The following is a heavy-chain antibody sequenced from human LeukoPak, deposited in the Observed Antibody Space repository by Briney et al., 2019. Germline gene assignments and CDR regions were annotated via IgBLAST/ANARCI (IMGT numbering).Heavy chain of an antibody. D-gene: IGHD3-22*01. J-gene: IGHJ4*02. CDR3: ARGSNYYDSSGYPY. CDR2: ISYDGSNK. CDR1: GFTFSSYG. V-gene: IGHV3-30*03. Sequence: PGRSLRLSCAASGFTFSSYGMHWVRQAPGKGLEWVAVISYDGSNKYYGDSVKGRFTISRDNSKNTLYLQMNSLRAEDTAVYYCARGSNYYDSSGYPYWGQGTLVTVSS.